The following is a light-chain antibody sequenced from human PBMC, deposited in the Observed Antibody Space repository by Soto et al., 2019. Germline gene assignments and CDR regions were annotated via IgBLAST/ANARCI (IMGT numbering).Light chain of an antibody. CDR1: SGYSGNI. Sequence: QPVLTQSSSASASLGSSVKLTCTLSSGYSGNIIAWHQQQPGKAPRFLMRLDVSGSYNKGSGVPDRFSGSSSGADRYLTISNLQSEDEADYYCETWGSNTRVFGGGTKLTVL. J-gene: IGLJ3*02. V-gene: IGLV4-60*03. CDR3: ETWGSNTRV. CDR2: LDVSGSY.